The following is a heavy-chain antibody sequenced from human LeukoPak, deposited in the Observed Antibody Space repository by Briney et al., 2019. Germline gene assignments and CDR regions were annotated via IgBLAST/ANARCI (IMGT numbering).Heavy chain of an antibody. CDR2: IYYSGST. CDR1: GGSISSSSYY. Sequence: PSETLSLTCTVSGGSISSSSYYWGWIRQPPGKGLEWIGSIYYSGSTYYNPSLKSRVTISVDTSKNQFSLKLSSVTAADTAVYYCARGPNYPSPSPFDYWGQGTLVTVSS. V-gene: IGHV4-39*07. J-gene: IGHJ4*02. CDR3: ARGPNYPSPSPFDY. D-gene: IGHD5-24*01.